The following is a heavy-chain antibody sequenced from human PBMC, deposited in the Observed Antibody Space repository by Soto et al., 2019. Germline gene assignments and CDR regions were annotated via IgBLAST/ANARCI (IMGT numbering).Heavy chain of an antibody. CDR1: GYTFTGYF. V-gene: IGHV1-2*02. CDR3: ARGGGTILAPLP. D-gene: IGHD3-3*01. J-gene: IGHJ5*02. CDR2: INPNSGAT. Sequence: VASVKVSCKAFGYTFTGYFMHWVRQAPGQGLEWLGWINPNSGATKYAQKFQGRVTLTRDTSTNTAYMEMSMLRSDDTAVYYCARGGGTILAPLPWGQGTLVTVSS.